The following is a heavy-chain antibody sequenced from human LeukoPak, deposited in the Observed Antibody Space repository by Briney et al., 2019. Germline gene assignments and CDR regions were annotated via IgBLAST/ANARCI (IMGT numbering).Heavy chain of an antibody. D-gene: IGHD4/OR15-4a*01. CDR3: ARDHLPAGAPGYYMDV. Sequence: SETLSLTSTVSGGSVSSHFWSWIRQPPGKGLERIGYIYNSGITNYNPPLKSRVTMSVDTSKNQFSLMLRSVTAADTAVYYCARDHLPAGAPGYYMDVWGKGTTVTVSS. J-gene: IGHJ6*03. CDR1: GGSVSSHF. V-gene: IGHV4-59*02. CDR2: IYNSGIT.